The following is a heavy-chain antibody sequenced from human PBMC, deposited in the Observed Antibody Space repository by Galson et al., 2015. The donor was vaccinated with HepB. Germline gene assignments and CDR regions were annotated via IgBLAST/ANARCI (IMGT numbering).Heavy chain of an antibody. D-gene: IGHD1-26*01. J-gene: IGHJ4*02. CDR2: ISVYNGNT. V-gene: IGHV1-18*01. CDR3: AGAPVGVGAIDY. CDR1: GYTFTSYG. Sequence: SVKVSCKASGYTFTSYGISWVRQAPGQGLEWMGWISVYNGNTNYAQKLQGRVTMTTDTSTSTAYMELRSLRSDDTAVYYCAGAPVGVGAIDYWGQGTLVTVSS.